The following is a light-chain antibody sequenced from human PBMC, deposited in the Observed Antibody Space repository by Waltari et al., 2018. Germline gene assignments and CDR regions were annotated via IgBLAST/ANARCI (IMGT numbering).Light chain of an antibody. V-gene: IGKV1-39*01. CDR2: AAS. CDR3: LQTLTTPLT. Sequence: MTQSPSSLSASVGDRVTITCRAGRFINNYLNWYQQKPGKAPKLLIYAASTLHSGVPSRFSGSGSGTDFTLTVSSLQADDFATYYCLQTLTTPLTFGGGTIVDIK. CDR1: RFINNY. J-gene: IGKJ4*01.